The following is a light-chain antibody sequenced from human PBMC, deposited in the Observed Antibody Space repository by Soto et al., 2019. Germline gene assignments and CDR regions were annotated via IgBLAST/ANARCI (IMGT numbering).Light chain of an antibody. J-gene: IGLJ1*01. Sequence: QSALTQPASVSGSPGQLITISCTGTSSDVGSYNLVSWYQQHPGKAPKLMIYEVSKRPSGVSNRFSGSKSGNTASLTISGLQAEDEADYYCCSYAGSSTPYVFGTGTKVT. V-gene: IGLV2-23*02. CDR3: CSYAGSSTPYV. CDR1: SSDVGSYNL. CDR2: EVS.